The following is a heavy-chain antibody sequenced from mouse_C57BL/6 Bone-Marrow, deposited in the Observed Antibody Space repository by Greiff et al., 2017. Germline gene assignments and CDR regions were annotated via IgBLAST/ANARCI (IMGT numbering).Heavy chain of an antibody. Sequence: QVQLQQPGAELVRPGTSVKLSCKASGYTFTSYWMHWVKQRPGQGLEWIGVIDPSDSYTNYNQKFKGKATLTVDTSSSTAYMQLSSLTSEDSAVYYCARSVPSPYFDYWGQGTTLTVSS. CDR3: ARSVPSPYFDY. D-gene: IGHD5-1*01. V-gene: IGHV1-59*01. CDR2: IDPSDSYT. J-gene: IGHJ2*01. CDR1: GYTFTSYW.